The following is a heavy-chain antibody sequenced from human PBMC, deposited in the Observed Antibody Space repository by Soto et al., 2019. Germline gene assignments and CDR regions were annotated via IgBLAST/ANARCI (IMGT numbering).Heavy chain of an antibody. CDR1: GYIFSTYS. V-gene: IGHV3-48*02. Sequence: EVQLVESGGGLVQPGGSLRLSCGASGYIFSTYSMNWVRQAPGKGLEWVSYISSSSSTIYYADSVKGRFTISRDNAKNSLYLQMNSLRDEDTAVYYCTRDMREVLTMGYLYYGLDVWGQGTAVTVSS. CDR3: TRDMREVLTMGYLYYGLDV. CDR2: ISSSSSTI. D-gene: IGHD1-26*01. J-gene: IGHJ6*02.